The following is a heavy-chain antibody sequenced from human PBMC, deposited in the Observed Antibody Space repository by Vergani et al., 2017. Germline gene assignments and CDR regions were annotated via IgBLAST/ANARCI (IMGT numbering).Heavy chain of an antibody. CDR1: GYTFTGYY. CDR3: ARDYYDSSGYYPTYYFDY. Sequence: QVQLVQSGAEVQKPGASVKVSCKASGYTFTGYYMHWVRQAPGQGLEWMGWINPHSGGTNYAQKFQGRVTMTRDTSFSTAYMELSRLRSDDTDEYDCARDYYDSSGYYPTYYFDYWGQGTLVTVSS. D-gene: IGHD3-22*01. J-gene: IGHJ4*02. V-gene: IGHV1-2*02. CDR2: INPHSGGT.